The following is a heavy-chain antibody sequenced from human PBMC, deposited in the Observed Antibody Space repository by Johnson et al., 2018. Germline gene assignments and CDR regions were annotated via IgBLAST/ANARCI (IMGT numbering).Heavy chain of an antibody. CDR3: ATLTSAPSMYYYGLDA. V-gene: IGHV4-34*01. CDR1: GGSFSGYY. CDR2: INHREST. Sequence: QVQLQQWGAGLLKPSETXSLTCAVYGGSFSGYYWSWIRQSPTKGLEWIGEINHRESTNYNPSLKSRVTISVDTSKNQFSLRLSSVTAADTGVYYCATLTSAPSMYYYGLDAWGQGTAVTVSS. J-gene: IGHJ6*02. D-gene: IGHD3-16*01.